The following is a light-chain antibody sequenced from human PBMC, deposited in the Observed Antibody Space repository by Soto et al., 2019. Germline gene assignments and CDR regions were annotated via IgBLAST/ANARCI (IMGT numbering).Light chain of an antibody. CDR1: TSNIGSNY. CDR2: RDN. V-gene: IGLV1-47*01. J-gene: IGLJ2*01. Sequence: QPVLTQPPSASGTPGQRVTISCSGSTSNIGSNYVYWYQQLPGAAPRLLIYRDNQRPSGVPDRFSASKSGTSASLAISGLRSEDESDFYCATWDDSLSILLFGGGTQLTVL. CDR3: ATWDDSLSILL.